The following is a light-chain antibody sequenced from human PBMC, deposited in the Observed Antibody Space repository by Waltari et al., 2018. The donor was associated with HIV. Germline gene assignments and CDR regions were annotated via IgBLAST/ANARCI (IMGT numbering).Light chain of an antibody. CDR3: QGWDSNTPI. CDR1: KLGDKY. J-gene: IGLJ2*01. CDR2: EDV. V-gene: IGLV3-1*01. Sequence: YELTQPPSVSVSPGQTAIITCSGDKLGDKYASWYQQRPGQSPVLVIYEDVKRPSGIPERFSGSNSGNTATLTISGTQAMDEADYYCQGWDSNTPIFGGGTNLTVL.